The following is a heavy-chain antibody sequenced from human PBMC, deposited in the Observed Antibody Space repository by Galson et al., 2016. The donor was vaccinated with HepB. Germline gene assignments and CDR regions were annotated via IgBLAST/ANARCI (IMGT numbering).Heavy chain of an antibody. V-gene: IGHV4-31*03. J-gene: IGHJ4*02. CDR3: TSGLVRGVISF. D-gene: IGHD3-10*01. Sequence: TLSLTCSVSGGSISSRGDYWSWIRQHPGKGPEWIGYIFYRWSSYYNPSLKSRVTISVDTSKNQFSLKLSSVTATDTAVYHCTSGLVRGVISFWGQGSLVSVSS. CDR2: IFYRWSS. CDR1: GGSISSRGDY.